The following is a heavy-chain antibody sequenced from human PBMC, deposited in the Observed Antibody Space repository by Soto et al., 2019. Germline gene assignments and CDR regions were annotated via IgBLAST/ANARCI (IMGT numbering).Heavy chain of an antibody. CDR3: ARAPTGCSGTGCYRFDS. CDR2: IIPILGIT. Sequence: GASVKVSCKSSGGTFSRYTFSWVRQAPGQGLEWMGRIIPILGITNYAQKFRGRVTITADEFTSTVYMELSSLRSEDTALYYCARAPTGCSGTGCYRFDSWGQGTLVTVSS. V-gene: IGHV1-69*02. CDR1: GGTFSRYT. D-gene: IGHD2-2*01. J-gene: IGHJ4*02.